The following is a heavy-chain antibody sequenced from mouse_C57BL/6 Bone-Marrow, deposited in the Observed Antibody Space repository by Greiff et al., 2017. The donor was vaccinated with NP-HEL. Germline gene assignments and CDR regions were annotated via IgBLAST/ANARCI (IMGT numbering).Heavy chain of an antibody. CDR3: ASYYYGSSYIYAMDY. CDR1: GFTFSSYA. CDR2: ISDGGSYT. D-gene: IGHD1-1*01. Sequence: DVKLVESGGGLVKPGGSLKLSCAASGFTFSSYAMSWVRQTPDKRLEWVATISDGGSYTYYPDNVKGRFTISRDNAKNNLYLQMSHLKSEDTAMYYCASYYYGSSYIYAMDYWGQGTSVTVSS. J-gene: IGHJ4*01. V-gene: IGHV5-4*03.